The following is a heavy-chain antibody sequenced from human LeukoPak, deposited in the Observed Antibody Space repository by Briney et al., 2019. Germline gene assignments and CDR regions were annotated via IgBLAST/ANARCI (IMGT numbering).Heavy chain of an antibody. V-gene: IGHV3-30*04. CDR3: ARESWSDSVAFDI. CDR1: GFNFSSYA. Sequence: PGRSLRLSCAASGFNFSSYAMHWVRQAPGEGLEWVGLISYGGIDKSYADSVKGRFTISRDSSKRTLCLQMNSLRAEDTAMYYCARESWSDSVAFDIWGLGTMVIVSS. J-gene: IGHJ3*02. D-gene: IGHD3-3*01. CDR2: ISYGGIDK.